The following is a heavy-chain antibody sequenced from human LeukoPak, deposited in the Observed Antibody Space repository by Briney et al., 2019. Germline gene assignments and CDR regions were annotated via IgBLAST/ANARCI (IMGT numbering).Heavy chain of an antibody. V-gene: IGHV4-30-4*01. CDR1: GGSISSGDYY. Sequence: PSQTLSLTCTVSGGSISSGDYYWSWIRQPPGKGLEWIGYIYYSGSTYYNPSLKSRVTISVDTSKNQFSLKLSSVTAADTAVYYCARGRGYYYDSSGYYYGYWGQGTLVTVSS. J-gene: IGHJ4*02. CDR2: IYYSGST. D-gene: IGHD3-22*01. CDR3: ARGRGYYYDSSGYYYGY.